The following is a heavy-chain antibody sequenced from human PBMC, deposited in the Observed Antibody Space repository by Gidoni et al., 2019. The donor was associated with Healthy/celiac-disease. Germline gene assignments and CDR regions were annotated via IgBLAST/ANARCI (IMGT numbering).Heavy chain of an antibody. CDR2: ISWKSSSI. J-gene: IGHJ5*02. V-gene: IGHV3-9*01. CDR3: AKDIKPVGVVGAGYWFDP. D-gene: IGHD3-3*01. CDR1: AFTFVASA. Sequence: EVQLVESGGALLQPGRSLRLSCASSAFTFVASAMHWVRQAPGKGLGGVSGISWKSSSIGDADSVKGRFTISRDNAKNSLYLQMNSLRAEDTALYYCAKDIKPVGVVGAGYWFDPWGQGTLVTVSS.